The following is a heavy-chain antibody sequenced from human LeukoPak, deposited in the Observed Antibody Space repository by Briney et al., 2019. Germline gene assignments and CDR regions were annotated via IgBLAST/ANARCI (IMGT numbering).Heavy chain of an antibody. CDR3: ARDEALSGEGLDY. Sequence: KPSETPSLTCTVSGGSVSSGSYYLSWIRLPPGKGLEGIGYIYYSGTTNYNPSLKSRVTISVDTSKNQFSLKLSSVTAADTAVYYCARDEALSGEGLDYWGQGTLVTVSS. D-gene: IGHD3-10*01. V-gene: IGHV4-61*01. J-gene: IGHJ4*02. CDR2: IYYSGTT. CDR1: GGSVSSGSYY.